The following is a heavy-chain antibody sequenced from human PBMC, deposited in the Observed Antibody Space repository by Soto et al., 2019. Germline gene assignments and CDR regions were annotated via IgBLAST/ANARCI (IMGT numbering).Heavy chain of an antibody. V-gene: IGHV5-51*01. D-gene: IGHD3-10*01. J-gene: IGHJ4*02. CDR2: IYPTNSET. Sequence: XESLKVSCKWSGNAFINFLIGWVLQMPGKGLEWMGIIYPTNSETRYSPSFQGQVAMSVDKSTATAYLQWSSLKASDTAIYYCATTGGSGTYYKFEYWGQGTPVTVSS. CDR3: ATTGGSGTYYKFEY. CDR1: GNAFINFL.